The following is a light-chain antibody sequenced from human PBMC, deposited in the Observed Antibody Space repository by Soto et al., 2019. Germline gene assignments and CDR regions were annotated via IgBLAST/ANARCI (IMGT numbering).Light chain of an antibody. V-gene: IGKV3-15*01. CDR3: QQYGSSPPWT. J-gene: IGKJ1*01. Sequence: EIVMTQSPATLSVSPGERVTLSCRASQSVSSRLAWYQHIPGQAPRLLIYGASTRATGIPARFSGSGSGTEFTLTISSLQSEDFAVYYCQQYGSSPPWTFGQGTKVEIK. CDR1: QSVSSR. CDR2: GAS.